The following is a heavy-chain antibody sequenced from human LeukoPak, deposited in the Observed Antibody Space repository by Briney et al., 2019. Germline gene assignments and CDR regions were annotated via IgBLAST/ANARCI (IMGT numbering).Heavy chain of an antibody. V-gene: IGHV1-46*01. J-gene: IGHJ6*03. CDR1: GYTFTSYY. CDR2: INPSGGST. CDR3: ARVGWRWNYYMDV. Sequence: ASVKVSCKASGYTFTSYYMHWVRQAPGQGLEWMGIINPSGGSTSYAQKFQGRVTMTRDMSTSTVYMELSSLRSEDTAVYYCARVGWRWNYYMDVWGKGTTVTVSS. D-gene: IGHD4-23*01.